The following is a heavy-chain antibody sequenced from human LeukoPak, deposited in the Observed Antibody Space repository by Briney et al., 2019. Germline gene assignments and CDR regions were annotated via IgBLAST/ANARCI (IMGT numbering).Heavy chain of an antibody. Sequence: ASVKVSCKASGGTFSSYAISWVRQAPGQGLEWMGGIIPIFGTANYAQKFQGRVTITADESTSTAYMELSSLRSEDTAVYYCARGRQQLVPWSKASYPTHHYYYYYYMDVWGKGTTVTVSS. CDR3: ARGRQQLVPWSKASYPTHHYYYYYYMDV. J-gene: IGHJ6*03. CDR1: GGTFSSYA. D-gene: IGHD6-13*01. V-gene: IGHV1-69*13. CDR2: IIPIFGTA.